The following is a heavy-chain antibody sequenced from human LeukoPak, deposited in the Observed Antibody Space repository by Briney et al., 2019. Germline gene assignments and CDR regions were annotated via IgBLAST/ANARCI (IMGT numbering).Heavy chain of an antibody. J-gene: IGHJ5*02. D-gene: IGHD3-10*01. V-gene: IGHV1-2*02. Sequence: GASVKVSCKASGYTFTGYYMHWVRQAPGQGLKWMGWISPNSGGTNYAQKFQGRVTMTRNTSIRTAYMELSRLRSDDTAVYYCARGRTYRGVIMSENWFDPWGQGTLVTVSS. CDR2: ISPNSGGT. CDR3: ARGRTYRGVIMSENWFDP. CDR1: GYTFTGYY.